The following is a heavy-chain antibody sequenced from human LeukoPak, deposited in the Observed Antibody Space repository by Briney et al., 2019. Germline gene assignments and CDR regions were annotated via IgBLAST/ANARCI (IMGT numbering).Heavy chain of an antibody. CDR3: ARGGAVAEASNWFDP. V-gene: IGHV1-2*02. CDR2: INPNSGGT. Sequence: ASVKVSCKASGYTFTGYYMHWVRQAPGQGLEWMGWINPNSGGTNYAQKFQGRVTMTRDTSISTAYMELSRLRSDDTAVYYCARGGAVAEASNWFDPWGQRTLVTVSS. CDR1: GYTFTGYY. J-gene: IGHJ5*02. D-gene: IGHD6-19*01.